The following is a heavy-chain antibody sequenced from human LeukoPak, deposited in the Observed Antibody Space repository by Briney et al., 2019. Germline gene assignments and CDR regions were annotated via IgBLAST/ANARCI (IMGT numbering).Heavy chain of an antibody. D-gene: IGHD3-9*01. J-gene: IGHJ5*02. CDR2: SNPNSGGT. Sequence: GASVKVSCKASGYTFTGYYMHWVRQAPGQGLEWRGWSNPNSGGTNYAQKFQGRVTMTRDASISTAYMELSRLRSDDTAVYYCARVRYFDWLSISTKWFDPWGQGTLVTVSS. CDR1: GYTFTGYY. V-gene: IGHV1-2*02. CDR3: ARVRYFDWLSISTKWFDP.